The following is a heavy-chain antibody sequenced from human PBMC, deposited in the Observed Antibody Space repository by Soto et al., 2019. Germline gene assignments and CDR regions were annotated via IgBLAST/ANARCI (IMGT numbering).Heavy chain of an antibody. CDR1: GGSISSGGYY. CDR2: IYYSGST. D-gene: IGHD6-13*01. V-gene: IGHV4-31*03. Sequence: QVQLQESGPGLVKPSQTLSLTCTVSGGSISSGGYYWSWIRQHPGKGLEWIGYIYYSGSTYYNPSINGRVTISVDTSKNQCSLKRGSVTAADTAVYYCAREPAIAAAGTDLFDYWGQGTLVTVSS. CDR3: AREPAIAAAGTDLFDY. J-gene: IGHJ4*02.